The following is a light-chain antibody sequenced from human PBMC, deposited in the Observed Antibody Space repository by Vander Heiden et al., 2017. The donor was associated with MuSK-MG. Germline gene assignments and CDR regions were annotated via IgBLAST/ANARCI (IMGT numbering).Light chain of an antibody. V-gene: IGKV1-39*01. CDR2: AAT. J-gene: IGKJ4*01. CDR1: QNIGNY. Sequence: DIQMTQSPSSLSASVGDRVTIICRATQNIGNYLNWYQQKVGKAPQLLIYAATRLQGGVPSRFSGSGSGTEFTLSISSLQREDFATYYCQQGYTKPLTFGGGTKVEIK. CDR3: QQGYTKPLT.